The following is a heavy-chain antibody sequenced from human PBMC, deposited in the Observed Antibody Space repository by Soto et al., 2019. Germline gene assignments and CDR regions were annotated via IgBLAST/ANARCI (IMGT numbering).Heavy chain of an antibody. J-gene: IGHJ4*02. CDR1: GYTFTSYG. CDR3: ARERDFWSGYKAFDY. CDR2: IIPIFGTA. V-gene: IGHV1-69*13. Sequence: SVKVSCKASGYTFTSYGISWVRQAPGQGLEWMGGIIPIFGTANYAQKFQGRVTITADESTSTAYMELSSLRSEDTAVYYCARERDFWSGYKAFDYWGQGTLVTV. D-gene: IGHD3-3*01.